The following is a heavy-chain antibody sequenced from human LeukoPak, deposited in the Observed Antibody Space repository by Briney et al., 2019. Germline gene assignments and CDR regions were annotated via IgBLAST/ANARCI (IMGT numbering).Heavy chain of an antibody. CDR3: ARDEGMVFASSNWFDP. CDR2: ISYDGSNK. CDR1: GFTFSSYG. Sequence: GGSLRLSCAASGFTFSSYGMHWVRQAPGKGLEWVAVISYDGSNKYYADSVKGRFTISRDNSKNTLYLQMNSLRAEDTAVYYCARDEGMVFASSNWFDPWGQGTLVTVSS. D-gene: IGHD3/OR15-3a*01. V-gene: IGHV3-30*03. J-gene: IGHJ5*02.